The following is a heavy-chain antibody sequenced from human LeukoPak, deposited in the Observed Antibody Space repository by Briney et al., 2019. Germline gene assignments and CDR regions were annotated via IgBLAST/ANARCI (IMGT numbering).Heavy chain of an antibody. J-gene: IGHJ3*02. CDR1: GYSFTSYW. Sequence: VESLKISCKGSGYSFTSYWIGWVRPLPGKCLEWMGIIYPGDSDTRYSPSFQGQVTISADKSISTAYLQWSSLKASDTAMYYCARPEGPSDAFDIWGQGTMVTVSS. CDR2: IYPGDSDT. V-gene: IGHV5-51*01. CDR3: ARPEGPSDAFDI.